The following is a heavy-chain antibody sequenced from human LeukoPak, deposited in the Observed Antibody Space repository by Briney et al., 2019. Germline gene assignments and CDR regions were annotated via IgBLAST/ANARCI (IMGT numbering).Heavy chain of an antibody. CDR3: AEAPPYYYDSSGFARIGGYYGY. CDR1: GFTFSSYG. CDR2: IRYDGSNK. V-gene: IGHV3-30*02. J-gene: IGHJ4*02. Sequence: PGGSLRLSCAASGFTFSSYGMHWVRQAPGKGLEWVAFIRYDGSNKYYADSVKGRFTISRDNSKNTLYLQMNSLRAEDTAVYYCAEAPPYYYDSSGFARIGGYYGYWGQGTLVTVSS. D-gene: IGHD3-22*01.